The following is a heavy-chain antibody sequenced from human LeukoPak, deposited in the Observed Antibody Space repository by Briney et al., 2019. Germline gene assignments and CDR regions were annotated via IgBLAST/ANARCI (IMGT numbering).Heavy chain of an antibody. Sequence: YPSETLSLTCAVSGGSIDSSSYYWGWIRQPPGKGLEWIGSIFRTGSTYYSASLKSRVSISVDTSKNHIALKLTSVTAADTAVYFCARRVGFYGSGSLNYFDPWGQGILASVS. V-gene: IGHV4-39*02. CDR2: IFRTGST. CDR3: ARRVGFYGSGSLNYFDP. J-gene: IGHJ5*01. CDR1: GGSIDSSSYY. D-gene: IGHD3-10*01.